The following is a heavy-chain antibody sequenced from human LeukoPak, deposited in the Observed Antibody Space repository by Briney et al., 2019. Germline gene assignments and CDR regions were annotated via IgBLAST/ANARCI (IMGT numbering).Heavy chain of an antibody. CDR1: GFTFSSYV. V-gene: IGHV3-64D*06. CDR3: VNQICGWVY. J-gene: IGHJ4*02. D-gene: IGHD6-19*01. Sequence: GGSLRLSCSASGFTFSSYVMHWVRQAPGKGLEYVSRITSSGGSTYYADSVKGRFTISRDNSKNTLYLQMRSLRPKDTAMYYCVNQICGWVYWCQGTMVTVS. CDR2: ITSSGGST.